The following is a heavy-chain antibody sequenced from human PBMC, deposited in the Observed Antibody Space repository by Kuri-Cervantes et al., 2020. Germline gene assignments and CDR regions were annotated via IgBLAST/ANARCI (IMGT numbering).Heavy chain of an antibody. CDR2: LYNAGTT. CDR1: GFPVSSDY. V-gene: IGHV3-53*01. CDR3: AKYPTGIYAFTI. J-gene: IGHJ3*02. Sequence: GGSLRLSCAVSGFPVSSDYMTWVRQAPGKGLQWVSLLYNAGTTIYADSVKGRFTISRDDSKSTLYLHMNSLRVEDTAIYYCAKYPTGIYAFTIWGQGTLVTVSS. D-gene: IGHD3-10*01.